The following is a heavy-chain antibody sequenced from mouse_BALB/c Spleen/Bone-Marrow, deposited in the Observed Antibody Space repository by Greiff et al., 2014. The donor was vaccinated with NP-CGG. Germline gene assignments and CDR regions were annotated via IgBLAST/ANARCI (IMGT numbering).Heavy chain of an antibody. CDR3: ARGDYRSYYFDY. J-gene: IGHJ2*01. D-gene: IGHD2-14*01. V-gene: IGHV1-54*01. Sequence: QVQLQQSGAELVRPGTSVKVSCKASGYAFTNYLIEWVKQRPGQGLEWIGVINPGSGGTNYNEKFKGKATLTADKSSSTAYMQLSGLTSDDSAVYFCARGDYRSYYFDYWGQGTTLTVSS. CDR1: GYAFTNYL. CDR2: INPGSGGT.